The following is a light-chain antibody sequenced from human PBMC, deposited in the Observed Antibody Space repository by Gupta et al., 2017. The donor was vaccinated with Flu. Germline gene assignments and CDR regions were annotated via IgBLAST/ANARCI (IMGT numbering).Light chain of an antibody. CDR2: EDR. CDR1: SGTIVSNY. V-gene: IGLV6-57*01. CDR3: QSYDSSNHLI. J-gene: IGLJ2*01. Sequence: VLTQPHSVSESPGKTVVISCTRSSGTIVSNYVQWFQQRPGTSPKTVIFEDRRRPSGVPDRFSGSIDSSSNSASLTISGLKTEDEADYYCQSYDSSNHLIFGGGT.